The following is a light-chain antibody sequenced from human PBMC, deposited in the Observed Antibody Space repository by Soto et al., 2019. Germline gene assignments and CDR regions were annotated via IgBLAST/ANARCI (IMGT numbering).Light chain of an antibody. J-gene: IGKJ1*01. Sequence: DNQKTQSPSSLVASVGGRVTKTYRASQSISSYLNWYQQKPGKAPNLLIYAASSLHSGVPSRFSGAGSGTDFTLTIRSLQPEDFATYCCQQTSRTPKTFGQGTRWIS. V-gene: IGKV1-39*01. CDR2: AAS. CDR3: QQTSRTPKT. CDR1: QSISSY.